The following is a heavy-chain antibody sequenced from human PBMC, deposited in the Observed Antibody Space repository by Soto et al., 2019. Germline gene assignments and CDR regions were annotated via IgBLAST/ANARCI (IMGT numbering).Heavy chain of an antibody. Sequence: SETLSLTCTVSGGSSSSGGYYWTCIRQHPGKGLEWIGYNYYSGITYYNPSLKSRVTISLDTSKNQFSLKLSSVTAADTAVYYCARGSSIAGLYYGMDVWGQGTTVTVSS. CDR3: ARGSSIAGLYYGMDV. J-gene: IGHJ6*02. CDR2: NYYSGIT. CDR1: GGSSSSGGYY. D-gene: IGHD6-6*01. V-gene: IGHV4-31*03.